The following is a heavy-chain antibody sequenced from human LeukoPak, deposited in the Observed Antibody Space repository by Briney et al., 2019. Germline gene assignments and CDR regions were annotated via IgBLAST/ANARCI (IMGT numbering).Heavy chain of an antibody. Sequence: KPSEPLSLTCAVYGGSFSGYYWSWIRQPPGKGLEWIGEINHSGSTNYNPSLKSRVTISVDTSKNKFSLKLSAVTAADTAVYYCARERIAARPMDVWGKGTTVTVSS. CDR1: GGSFSGYY. CDR2: INHSGST. J-gene: IGHJ6*04. D-gene: IGHD6-6*01. CDR3: ARERIAARPMDV. V-gene: IGHV4-34*01.